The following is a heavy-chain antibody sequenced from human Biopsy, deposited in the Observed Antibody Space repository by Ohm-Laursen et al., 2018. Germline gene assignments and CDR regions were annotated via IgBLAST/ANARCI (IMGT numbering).Heavy chain of an antibody. V-gene: IGHV1-46*01. CDR1: GYSFTKYY. D-gene: IGHD3-9*01. CDR3: ARDETGSSVFGPYYYGMDV. J-gene: IGHJ6*02. Sequence: ASVKVSCNVSGYSFTKYYINWVRQAPGQGLEWMGIINPTGGTTSYAEKFQGRVTLTRDTSMGTVYLELNSLIYEDTALYYCARDETGSSVFGPYYYGMDVWGQGTTVTVSS. CDR2: INPTGGTT.